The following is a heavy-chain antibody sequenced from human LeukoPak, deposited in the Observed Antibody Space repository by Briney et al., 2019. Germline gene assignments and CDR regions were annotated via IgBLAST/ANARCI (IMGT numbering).Heavy chain of an antibody. J-gene: IGHJ4*02. D-gene: IGHD3-10*01. V-gene: IGHV3-23*01. CDR2: ISGSGGAT. CDR3: VRDRHYIGNREVRFPY. CDR1: GFTFNTYG. Sequence: GGSLRLSCAASGFTFNTYGMSWVRQAPGKGLEWVSGISGSGGATYYADSVKGRFTISRDNAKNSLDLQMNSLRVEDTAVYYCVRDRHYIGNREVRFPYWGQGALVTVSS.